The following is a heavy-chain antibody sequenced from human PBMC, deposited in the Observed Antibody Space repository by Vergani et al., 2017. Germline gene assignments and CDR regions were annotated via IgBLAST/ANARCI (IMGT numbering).Heavy chain of an antibody. CDR3: AKDHISGFGELNQKRGYYYGMDV. J-gene: IGHJ6*02. D-gene: IGHD3-10*01. Sequence: EVQLLESGGGLVQPGGSLRLSCAASGFTFSSYAMSWVRQAPGKGLEWVSAISGSGGSTYYADSVKGRFTISRENSKNTLYLQMNSLRAEDTAVYYCAKDHISGFGELNQKRGYYYGMDVWGQGTTVTVSS. CDR1: GFTFSSYA. CDR2: ISGSGGST. V-gene: IGHV3-23*01.